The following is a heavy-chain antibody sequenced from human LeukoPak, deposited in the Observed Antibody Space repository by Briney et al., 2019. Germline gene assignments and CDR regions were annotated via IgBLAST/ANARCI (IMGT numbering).Heavy chain of an antibody. D-gene: IGHD3-10*01. Sequence: ASVKVSCKASGYTFTSYDINWVRQATGQGLEWMGWMNPNSGNTGYAQKFQGRVTMTRNTSISTAYMELSSLRSEDTAVYYCARVREGRITMVRGVRKGNYYFDYWGRGTLVTVSS. CDR3: ARVREGRITMVRGVRKGNYYFDY. CDR1: GYTFTSYD. V-gene: IGHV1-8*01. CDR2: MNPNSGNT. J-gene: IGHJ4*02.